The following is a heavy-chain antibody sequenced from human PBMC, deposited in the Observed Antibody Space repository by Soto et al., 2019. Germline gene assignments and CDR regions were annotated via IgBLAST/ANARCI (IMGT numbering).Heavy chain of an antibody. CDR3: AREYSSGWYYGYFQH. CDR2: INAGNGNT. V-gene: IGHV1-3*01. Sequence: ASVKVSCKASGYTFTSYAMHWVRQAPGQRLEWMGWINAGNGNTKYSQKFQGRVTITRDTSASTAYMELSSLRSEDTAVYYCAREYSSGWYYGYFQHWGQGTLVTVSS. J-gene: IGHJ1*01. CDR1: GYTFTSYA. D-gene: IGHD6-19*01.